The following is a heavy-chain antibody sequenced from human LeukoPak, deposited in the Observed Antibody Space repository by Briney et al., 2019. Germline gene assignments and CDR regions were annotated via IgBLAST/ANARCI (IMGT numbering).Heavy chain of an antibody. J-gene: IGHJ4*02. CDR2: FDPEDGET. Sequence: ASVKVSCKVSGYTLTELSMHWVRQAPGKGLEWMGGFDPEDGETIYAQKFQGRVTMTEDTSTDTAYMELSSLRSEDTAVYYCAITVTTFLNCDYWGQGTLVTVSS. V-gene: IGHV1-24*01. CDR1: GYTLTELS. D-gene: IGHD4-17*01. CDR3: AITVTTFLNCDY.